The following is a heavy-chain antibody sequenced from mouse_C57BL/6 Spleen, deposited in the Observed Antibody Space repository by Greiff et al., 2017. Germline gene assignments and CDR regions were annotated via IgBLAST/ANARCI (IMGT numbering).Heavy chain of an antibody. Sequence: EVQRVESGGGLVKPGGSLKLSCAASGFTFSSYAMSWVRQTPEKRLEWVATISDGGSYTYYPDNVKGRFTISRDNAKNNLYLQMSHLKSEDTAMYYCARDYYGMDYWGQGTSVTVSS. V-gene: IGHV5-4*01. CDR2: ISDGGSYT. CDR1: GFTFSSYA. CDR3: ARDYYGMDY. J-gene: IGHJ4*01.